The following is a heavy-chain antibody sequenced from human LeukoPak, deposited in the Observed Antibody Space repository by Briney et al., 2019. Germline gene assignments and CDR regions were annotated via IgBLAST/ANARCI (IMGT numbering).Heavy chain of an antibody. D-gene: IGHD3-16*02. CDR1: GGSISSYY. J-gene: IGHJ4*02. Sequence: SETLSLTCTVSGGSISSYYWSWIRQPPGKGLEWIGYISYSGSTNYNPSLKSRVTISVDTSKNHFLLKLSSVTAADTAVYYCARYVWGSYPTFEDYWGQGTLVTVSS. V-gene: IGHV4-59*01. CDR2: ISYSGST. CDR3: ARYVWGSYPTFEDY.